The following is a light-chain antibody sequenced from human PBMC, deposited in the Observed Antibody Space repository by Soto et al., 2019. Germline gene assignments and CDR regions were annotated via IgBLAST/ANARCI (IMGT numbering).Light chain of an antibody. V-gene: IGKV1-33*01. Sequence: DIQMTQSPSSLSASVGDRVTITCQASQDISNYLNWYQQKPGKAPKLLIYDASNLEIGVPSRFSGSGSGTDSTFTISSLQPEDIATYYCQQGSFTLTFGGGTKLEIK. CDR3: QQGSFTLT. CDR2: DAS. CDR1: QDISNY. J-gene: IGKJ4*01.